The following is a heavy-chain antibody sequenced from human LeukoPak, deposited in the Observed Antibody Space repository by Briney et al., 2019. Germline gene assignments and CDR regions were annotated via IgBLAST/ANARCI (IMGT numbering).Heavy chain of an antibody. CDR3: AKDKGSVTTSGYFDY. V-gene: IGHV3-30*02. D-gene: IGHD4-17*01. CDR2: IRYDGSNK. J-gene: IGHJ4*02. Sequence: GGSLRLSCAASGFTFSSYGMHWVRQAPGKGLEWVAFIRYDGSNKYYADSVKGRFTISRDNSKNTPYLQMNSLRAEDTAVYYCAKDKGSVTTSGYFDYWGQGTLVTVSS. CDR1: GFTFSSYG.